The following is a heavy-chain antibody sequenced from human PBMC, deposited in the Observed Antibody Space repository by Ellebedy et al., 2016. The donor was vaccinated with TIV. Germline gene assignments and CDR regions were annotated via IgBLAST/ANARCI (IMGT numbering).Heavy chain of an antibody. CDR2: INQDGSDK. J-gene: IGHJ3*02. CDR3: ARDMAWGNERVNDALDI. CDR1: GFTFNSYW. D-gene: IGHD7-27*01. Sequence: GESLKISCAASGFTFNSYWMTWVRQAPGKGLEWVANINQDGSDKYYVDSLRGRFTISRDNAKNSLYLQMSSLTAEDTAVYYCARDMAWGNERVNDALDIWGQGTMVTVSA. V-gene: IGHV3-7*01.